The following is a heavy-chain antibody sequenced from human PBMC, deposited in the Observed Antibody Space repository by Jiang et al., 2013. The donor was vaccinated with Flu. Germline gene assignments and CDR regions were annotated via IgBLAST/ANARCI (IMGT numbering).Heavy chain of an antibody. CDR1: GYKFSNYW. CDR2: ISPSDSKS. CDR3: ARLMGGFGMDV. J-gene: IGHJ6*02. V-gene: IGHV5-51*01. Sequence: VQLVESGAEVKKPGESLKISCEGSGYKFSNYWIGWVRQMPGKGLEWMGIISPSDSKSKYSPSFQGQVTISVDKSINTAYMQWSSLRASDTAIYYCARLMGGFGMDVWGQGTTVTASS. D-gene: IGHD3-16*01.